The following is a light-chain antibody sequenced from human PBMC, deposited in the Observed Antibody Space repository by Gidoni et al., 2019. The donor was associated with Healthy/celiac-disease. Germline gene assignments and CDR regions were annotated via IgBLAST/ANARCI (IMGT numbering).Light chain of an antibody. CDR1: SSDVGGYNY. J-gene: IGLJ2*01. V-gene: IGLV2-8*01. CDR2: EFS. CDR3: ISYAGSNNFVV. Sequence: QSALTKPPSASGSPGQSVTISCTVTSSDVGGYNYVSWYPQHPGKAHKLMIYEFSKRPSGVPDRFSGSKSGNTASLTVSGLQAEDEADYYCISYAGSNNFVVFGGGTKLTVL.